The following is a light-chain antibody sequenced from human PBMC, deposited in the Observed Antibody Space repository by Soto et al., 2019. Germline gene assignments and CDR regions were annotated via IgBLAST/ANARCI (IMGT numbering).Light chain of an antibody. V-gene: IGLV2-14*01. Sequence: QSARTQPASVSGSPGQSITISCTGTSSDVGGYNYVSWYQQHPRKAPKLMIYDVSNRPSGVSNRFSGSKSGNTASLTISGLQAEDEADYYCSSYTSSSTFFGTGTKVTVL. CDR1: SSDVGGYNY. J-gene: IGLJ1*01. CDR2: DVS. CDR3: SSYTSSSTF.